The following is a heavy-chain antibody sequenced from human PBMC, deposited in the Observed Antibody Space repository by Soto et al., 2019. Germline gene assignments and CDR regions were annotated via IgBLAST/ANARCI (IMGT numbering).Heavy chain of an antibody. Sequence: QVQLQQWGAGLLKPSETLSLTCAVYGGSFSGYYWCWIRQPPGQGLEWLGALNRRGRTNDNPSRKRRGTRAGDTPKNQCSLKLSAVTAADTAVYYGARGKALWDLVVGVAATDRSPDYVDFWGQGTLGTGSS. J-gene: IGHJ4*02. CDR3: ARGKALWDLVVGVAATDRSPDYVDF. V-gene: IGHV4-34*01. CDR2: LNRRGRT. D-gene: IGHD2-15*01. CDR1: GGSFSGYY.